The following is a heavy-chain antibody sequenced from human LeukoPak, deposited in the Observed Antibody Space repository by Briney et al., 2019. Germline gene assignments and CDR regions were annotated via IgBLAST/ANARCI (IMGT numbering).Heavy chain of an antibody. V-gene: IGHV3-23*01. CDR1: GFTFSSYS. Sequence: GGSLRLSCAASGFTFSSYSMNWVRQAPGKGLEWVSAISGSGGSTYYADSVKGRFTISRDNSKNTLYLQMSSLRVEDTAVYYCAKGGFGDLVDYWGQGTLVTVSS. CDR2: ISGSGGST. D-gene: IGHD4-17*01. CDR3: AKGGFGDLVDY. J-gene: IGHJ4*02.